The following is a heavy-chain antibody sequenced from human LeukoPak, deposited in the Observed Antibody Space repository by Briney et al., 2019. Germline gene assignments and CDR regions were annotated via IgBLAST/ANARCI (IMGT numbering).Heavy chain of an antibody. CDR3: ASRHPTFGGVIVIPGAFDI. J-gene: IGHJ3*02. Sequence: ASVKVSCKASGYTFTSYAMSWVRQAPGQGLEWMGWINTNTGNPTCAQGFTGRFVFSLDTSVSTAYLQISSLKAEDTAVYYCASRHPTFGGVIVIPGAFDIWGQGTMVTVSS. V-gene: IGHV7-4-1*02. D-gene: IGHD3-16*02. CDR1: GYTFTSYA. CDR2: INTNTGNP.